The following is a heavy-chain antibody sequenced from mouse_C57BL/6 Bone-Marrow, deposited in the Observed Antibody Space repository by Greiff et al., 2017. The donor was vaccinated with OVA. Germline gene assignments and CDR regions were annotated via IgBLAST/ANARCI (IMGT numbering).Heavy chain of an antibody. CDR1: GYTFTSYW. CDR3: ARGPYGSDPYAMDY. J-gene: IGHJ4*01. V-gene: IGHV1-69*01. D-gene: IGHD1-1*01. CDR2: IDPSDSYT. Sequence: VQLQQPGAELVMPGASVKLSCKASGYTFTSYWMHWVKQRPGQGLEWIGEIDPSDSYTNYNQKFKGKSTLTVDKSSSTAYMQLSSLTSEDSAVYYGARGPYGSDPYAMDYWGQGTSVTVSS.